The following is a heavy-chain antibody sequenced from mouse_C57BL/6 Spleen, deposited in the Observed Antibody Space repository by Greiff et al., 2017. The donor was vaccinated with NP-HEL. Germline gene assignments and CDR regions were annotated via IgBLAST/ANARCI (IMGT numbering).Heavy chain of an antibody. V-gene: IGHV5-17*01. CDR2: ISSGSSTI. CDR3: ARDYGSPGWFAY. J-gene: IGHJ3*01. D-gene: IGHD1-1*01. Sequence: DVMLVESGGGLVKPGGSLKLSCAASGFTFSDYGMHWVRQAPEKGLEWVAYISSGSSTIYYADTVKGRFTISRDNAKNTLFRQMTSLRSEDTAMYYCARDYGSPGWFAYWGQGTLVTVSA. CDR1: GFTFSDYG.